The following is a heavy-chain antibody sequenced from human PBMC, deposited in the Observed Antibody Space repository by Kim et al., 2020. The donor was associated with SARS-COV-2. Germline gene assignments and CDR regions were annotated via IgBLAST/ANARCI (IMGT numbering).Heavy chain of an antibody. CDR3: AKDNGANSPPYDAFDI. Sequence: VTGRFTISRDNSKNTLYLQMNSLRAEDTAVYYCAKDNGANSPPYDAFDIWGQGTMVTVSS. V-gene: IGHV3-23*01. J-gene: IGHJ3*02. D-gene: IGHD2-8*01.